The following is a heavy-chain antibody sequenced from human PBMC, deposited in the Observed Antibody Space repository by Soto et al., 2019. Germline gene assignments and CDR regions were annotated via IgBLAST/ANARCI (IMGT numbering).Heavy chain of an antibody. V-gene: IGHV4-30-4*01. J-gene: IGHJ5*02. CDR1: GGSISSGGYY. Sequence: PSETLSLTCTVSGGSISSGGYYWSWIRQPPGKGLEWIGYIYYSGSTYYNPSLKSRVTISVDTSKNQFSLKLSSVTAADTAVYYCARSGITMVRGVIITSWFDPWGQGTMVTVSS. CDR2: IYYSGST. CDR3: ARSGITMVRGVIITSWFDP. D-gene: IGHD3-10*01.